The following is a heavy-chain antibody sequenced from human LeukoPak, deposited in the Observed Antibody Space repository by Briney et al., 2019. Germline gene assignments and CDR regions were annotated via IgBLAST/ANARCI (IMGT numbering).Heavy chain of an antibody. CDR3: ARLVGLYSDSSGYSHTDH. CDR2: IYPQDSDT. Sequence: GESLKISCKGSGYSFATHWIGWVRQVPGKGLEWLAIIYPQDSDTRLSPSFQGQVTFSVDKSLSTAYLQWSSLKVSDTAFYYCARLVGLYSDSSGYSHTDHWGQGSLVTVSS. V-gene: IGHV5-51*01. CDR1: GYSFATHW. D-gene: IGHD3-22*01. J-gene: IGHJ1*01.